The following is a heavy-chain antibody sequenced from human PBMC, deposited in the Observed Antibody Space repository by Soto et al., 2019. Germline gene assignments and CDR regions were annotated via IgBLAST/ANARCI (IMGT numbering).Heavy chain of an antibody. CDR2: ISYDGSNK. D-gene: IGHD3-9*01. CDR3: ARPYDILTGSIKGPLGY. CDR1: GFTFSSYA. Sequence: PGGSLRLSCAASGFTFSSYAMHWVRQAPGKGLEWVAVISYDGSNKYYADSVKGRFTISRDNSKNTLYLQMNSLRAEDTAVYYCARPYDILTGSIKGPLGYWGQGTLVTVSS. J-gene: IGHJ4*02. V-gene: IGHV3-30-3*01.